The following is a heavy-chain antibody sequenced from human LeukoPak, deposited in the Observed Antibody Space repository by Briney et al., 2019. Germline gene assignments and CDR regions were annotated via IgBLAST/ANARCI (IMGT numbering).Heavy chain of an antibody. D-gene: IGHD2-2*01. Sequence: SETLSLTCAVYGGSFSGYYWSWIRQPPGRGLEWIGEINHSGSTNYNPSLKSRVTISVDTSKNQFSLKLSSVTAADTAVYYCARPRGYQLQFGALIYWGQGTLVTVSS. CDR2: INHSGST. CDR1: GGSFSGYY. V-gene: IGHV4-34*01. CDR3: ARPRGYQLQFGALIY. J-gene: IGHJ4*02.